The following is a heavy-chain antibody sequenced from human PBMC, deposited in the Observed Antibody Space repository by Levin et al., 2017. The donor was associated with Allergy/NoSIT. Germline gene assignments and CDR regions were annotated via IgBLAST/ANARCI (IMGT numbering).Heavy chain of an antibody. D-gene: IGHD3-16*01. Sequence: GSLRLSCAASGFTLSSYWMHWVRQAPGKGLMWVSRLKSDGSSPSYADSVKGRFTISRDSAKNTLYLQMNSLGAEDTAVYYCARDRGGAYYYMDVWGKGTTVTVSS. CDR1: GFTLSSYW. CDR3: ARDRGGAYYYMDV. V-gene: IGHV3-74*01. J-gene: IGHJ6*03. CDR2: LKSDGSSP.